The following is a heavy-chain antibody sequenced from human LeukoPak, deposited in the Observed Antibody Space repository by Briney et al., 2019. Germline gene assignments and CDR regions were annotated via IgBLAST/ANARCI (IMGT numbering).Heavy chain of an antibody. CDR2: IYPGDSDT. V-gene: IGHV5-51*01. J-gene: IGHJ4*02. CDR3: ARPVANFVDTAMSHFDY. D-gene: IGHD5-18*01. Sequence: GESLKISCKGSGYSFTSYWIGWVRQMPGKGLEWMGIIYPGDSDTRYSPSFQGQVTISADKSISTAYLQWSSLKASDTAMYYCARPVANFVDTAMSHFDYWGQGTLVTVSS. CDR1: GYSFTSYW.